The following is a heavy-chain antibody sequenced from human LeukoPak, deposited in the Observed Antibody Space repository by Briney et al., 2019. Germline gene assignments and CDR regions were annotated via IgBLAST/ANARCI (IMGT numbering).Heavy chain of an antibody. Sequence: GGSLRLSCALATPTFDDYAMHWVRQAPGNGLEWDSGISRNSGSIGYADSVKGRFTISRDNAKNSLYLQMNSLRAEDMALYYCAKEEGYSYGEGGFDYWGQGTLVTVSS. V-gene: IGHV3-9*03. CDR1: TPTFDDYA. CDR3: AKEEGYSYGEGGFDY. J-gene: IGHJ4*02. CDR2: ISRNSGSI. D-gene: IGHD5-18*01.